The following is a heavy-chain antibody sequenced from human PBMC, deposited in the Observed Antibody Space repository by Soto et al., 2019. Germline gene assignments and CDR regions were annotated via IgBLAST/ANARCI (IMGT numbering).Heavy chain of an antibody. CDR1: GFSLSTSGVG. CDR2: IYWDDDK. D-gene: IGHD3-22*01. CDR3: APTYYYDSSGYYYVHP. J-gene: IGHJ5*02. V-gene: IGHV2-5*02. Sequence: GSGPTLVNPTQTLTLTCTFSGFSLSTSGVGVGWIRQPPGKALEWLALIYWDDDKRYSPSLKSRLTITKDTSKNQVVLTMTNMDPVDTATYYCAPTYYYDSSGYYYVHPWGQGTLVTSPQ.